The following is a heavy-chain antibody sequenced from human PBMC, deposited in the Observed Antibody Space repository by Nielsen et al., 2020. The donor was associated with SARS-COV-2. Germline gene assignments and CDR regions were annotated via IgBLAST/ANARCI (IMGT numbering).Heavy chain of an antibody. J-gene: IGHJ4*02. CDR2: ISSSSSYT. V-gene: IGHV3-11*06. Sequence: GGSLRLSCAASGFTFSDYYMSWIRQAPGKGLEWVSYISSSSSYTNYADSVKGRFTISRDNAKNSLYLQMSSLRSEDTAVYYCARVDYGDYWDYFDYWGQGTLVTVSS. CDR3: ARVDYGDYWDYFDY. D-gene: IGHD4-17*01. CDR1: GFTFSDYY.